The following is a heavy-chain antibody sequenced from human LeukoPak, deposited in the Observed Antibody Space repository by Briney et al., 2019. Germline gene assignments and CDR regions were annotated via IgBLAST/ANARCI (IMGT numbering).Heavy chain of an antibody. CDR3: AIEVPGNFDY. CDR1: GFTFSNYA. D-gene: IGHD1-26*01. CDR2: ISGSGGST. J-gene: IGHJ4*02. V-gene: IGHV3-23*01. Sequence: QPGASLRLSCAASGFTFSNYAMSWVRQAPGKGLEWVSAISGSGGSTFYADSVKGRFTISRDNSRNTLYLQLNSLRAEDTAVYYCAIEVPGNFDYWGQGTMVIVSS.